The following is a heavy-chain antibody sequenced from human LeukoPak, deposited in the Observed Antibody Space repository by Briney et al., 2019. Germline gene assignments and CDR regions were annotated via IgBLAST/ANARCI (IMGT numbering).Heavy chain of an antibody. CDR1: GFTFSNNG. V-gene: IGHV3-23*01. CDR3: AKDRFSVPHY. D-gene: IGHD3-10*01. Sequence: GGSLRLSCAASGFTFSNNGMSWVRQSPGRGLEWVSGISGGGDTTYYAESVKGRFTISRDNSKNTLYLQMNSLRAEDTAVYYCAKDRFSVPHYWGQGTLVTVSS. CDR2: ISGGGDTT. J-gene: IGHJ4*02.